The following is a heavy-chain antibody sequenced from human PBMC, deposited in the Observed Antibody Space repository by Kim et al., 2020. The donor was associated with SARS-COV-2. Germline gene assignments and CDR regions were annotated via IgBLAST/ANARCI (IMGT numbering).Heavy chain of an antibody. V-gene: IGHV3-21*01. CDR2: ISSSSSYI. Sequence: GGSLRLSCAASGFTFSSYSMNWVRQAPGKGLEWVSSISSSSSYIYYADSVKGRFTISRDNAKNSLYLQMNSLRAEDTAVYYCARDIVATISGYSHSWGQGTLVTVSS. CDR3: ARDIVATISGYSHS. CDR1: GFTFSSYS. D-gene: IGHD5-12*01. J-gene: IGHJ5*02.